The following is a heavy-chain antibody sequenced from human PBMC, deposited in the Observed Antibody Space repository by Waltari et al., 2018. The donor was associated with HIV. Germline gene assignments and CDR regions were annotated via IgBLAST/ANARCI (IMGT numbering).Heavy chain of an antibody. CDR3: ATDRIPDYDILTEQMSYYYYGMDV. D-gene: IGHD3-9*01. J-gene: IGHJ6*02. Sequence: TVSGGSISSGGYYWSWIRQHPGKGLEWIGYIYYSGSTYYNPSLKSRVTISVDTSKNQFSLKLSSVTAADTAVYYCATDRIPDYDILTEQMSYYYYGMDVWGQGTTVTVSS. CDR1: GGSISSGGYY. CDR2: IYYSGST. V-gene: IGHV4-31*03.